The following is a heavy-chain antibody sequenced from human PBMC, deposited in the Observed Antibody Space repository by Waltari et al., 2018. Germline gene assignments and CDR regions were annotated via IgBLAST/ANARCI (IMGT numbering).Heavy chain of an antibody. J-gene: IGHJ3*02. Sequence: QVQLQQWGAGLLKPSETLSLTCAVYGGSFSGYYWSWIRQPPGKGLEWSGEINHSGSTNYNPSLKSRVTIAVDTSKNQFSLKLSSVTAADTAVYYCARRRSSWYRVDAFDIWGQGTMVTVSS. CDR3: ARRRSSWYRVDAFDI. V-gene: IGHV4-34*01. CDR2: INHSGST. D-gene: IGHD6-13*01. CDR1: GGSFSGYY.